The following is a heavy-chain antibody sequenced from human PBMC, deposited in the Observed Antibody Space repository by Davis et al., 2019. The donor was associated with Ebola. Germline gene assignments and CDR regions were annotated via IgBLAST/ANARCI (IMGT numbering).Heavy chain of an antibody. CDR2: IYYSGST. Sequence: SETLSLTCTVSGGSISDYYWTWIRQPPGKGLEWIGSIYYSGSTFHNPSLKSRVTISVDTSKNQFSLKLNSVTAADTAVYYCARQTYYYDSRGHSRAFQHWGQGTLVTVSS. CDR3: ARQTYYYDSRGHSRAFQH. CDR1: GGSISDYY. V-gene: IGHV4-39*01. D-gene: IGHD3-22*01. J-gene: IGHJ1*01.